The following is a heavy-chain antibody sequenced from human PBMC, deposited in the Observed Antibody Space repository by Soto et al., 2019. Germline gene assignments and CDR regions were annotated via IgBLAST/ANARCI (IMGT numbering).Heavy chain of an antibody. CDR2: ISSSSSTI. J-gene: IGHJ6*02. Sequence: GGSLRLSCAASGFTFSSYSMNWVRQAPGKGLEWVSYISSSSSTIYYADSVKGRFTISRDNAKNSLYLQMNSLRDEDTAVYYCASLRVEMATIGYGMDVWGQGPTVTVSS. D-gene: IGHD5-12*01. CDR3: ASLRVEMATIGYGMDV. V-gene: IGHV3-48*02. CDR1: GFTFSSYS.